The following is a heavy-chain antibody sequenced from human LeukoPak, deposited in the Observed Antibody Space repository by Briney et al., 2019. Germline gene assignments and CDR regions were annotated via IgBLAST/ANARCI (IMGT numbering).Heavy chain of an antibody. CDR1: GGSFSGYY. CDR3: ARNRHYYGISDYPYYFNY. D-gene: IGHD3-22*01. CDR2: INHSGIT. V-gene: IGHV4-34*01. J-gene: IGHJ4*02. Sequence: PSETLSLTWAPYGGSFSGYYWSWIRQTPGKVLEWIGEINHSGITNYNPSLKSRVTISVDTSKSQFSLKLSSVTAADTAVYYCARNRHYYGISDYPYYFNYWGQGTLVTVSS.